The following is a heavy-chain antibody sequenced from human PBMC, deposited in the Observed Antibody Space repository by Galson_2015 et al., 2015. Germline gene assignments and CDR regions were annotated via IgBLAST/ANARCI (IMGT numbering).Heavy chain of an antibody. CDR1: GFTFSSSW. V-gene: IGHV3-7*01. CDR3: ARDPLWDRTVGFDY. CDR2: IKQDGTEK. Sequence: SLRLSCAASGFTFSSSWMTWVRQAPGKGLEWVANIKQDGTEKKYVDSVKGRFTVSRDNAKNTLYLQMNSLRAEDTAVYYCARDPLWDRTVGFDYWGQGTLVTVSS. D-gene: IGHD3-16*01. J-gene: IGHJ4*02.